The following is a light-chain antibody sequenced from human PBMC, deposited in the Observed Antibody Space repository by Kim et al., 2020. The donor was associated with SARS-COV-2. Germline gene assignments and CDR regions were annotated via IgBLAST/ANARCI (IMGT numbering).Light chain of an antibody. Sequence: PGERATLSCRASQGISSSYLAWYQQKPGQAPRLLIYATSTRATGIPDRFSGGGSGTDFTLTVSRLEPEDFAVYYCQHYDNTPWTFGQGTKV. V-gene: IGKV3-20*01. CDR2: ATS. CDR3: QHYDNTPWT. CDR1: QGISSSY. J-gene: IGKJ1*01.